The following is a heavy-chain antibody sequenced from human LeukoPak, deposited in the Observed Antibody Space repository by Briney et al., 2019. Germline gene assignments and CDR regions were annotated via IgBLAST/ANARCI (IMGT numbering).Heavy chain of an antibody. CDR2: ISSSSSYI. CDR3: ARSTGSYYYDSSGYFH. CDR1: GFTFSSYS. Sequence: GGSLGLSCAASGFTFSSYSMNWVRQAPGKGLEWVSSISSSSSYIYYADSVKGRFTISRDNAKNSLYLQMNSLRAEDTAVYYCARSTGSYYYDSSGYFHWGQGTLVTVSS. J-gene: IGHJ4*02. D-gene: IGHD3-22*01. V-gene: IGHV3-21*01.